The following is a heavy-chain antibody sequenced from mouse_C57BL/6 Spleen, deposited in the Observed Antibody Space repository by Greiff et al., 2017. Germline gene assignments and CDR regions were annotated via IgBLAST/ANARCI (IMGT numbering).Heavy chain of an antibody. CDR3: ARGMRILYAMDY. Sequence: QVQLQQSGAELVRPGTSVKVSCTASGYAFTNYLIEWVKQRPGQGLEWIGVINPGSGGTNYNENFKGKATLTADKSSSSAFMPLSSLTSEDSAVYFCARGMRILYAMDYWGQGTSVTVSS. J-gene: IGHJ4*01. CDR1: GYAFTNYL. CDR2: INPGSGGT. V-gene: IGHV1-54*01.